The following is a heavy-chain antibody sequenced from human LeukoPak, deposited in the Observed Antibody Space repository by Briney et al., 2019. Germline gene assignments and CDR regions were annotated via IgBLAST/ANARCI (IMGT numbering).Heavy chain of an antibody. J-gene: IGHJ4*02. Sequence: PGGSLRLSCAASGFTFDDYGMSWVRQAPGKGLEWVSGINWNGGSTGYADSVKGRFTISRDNSKNTLYLQMNSLRAEDTAVYYCAKVFGGYQLYYFDYWGQGTLVTVSS. CDR2: INWNGGST. D-gene: IGHD3-22*01. V-gene: IGHV3-20*04. CDR3: AKVFGGYQLYYFDY. CDR1: GFTFDDYG.